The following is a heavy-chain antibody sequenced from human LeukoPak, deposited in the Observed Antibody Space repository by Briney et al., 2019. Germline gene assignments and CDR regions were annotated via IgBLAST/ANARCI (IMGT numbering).Heavy chain of an antibody. Sequence: SVKVSCKASGGTFSSYAISWVRQAPGQGLEWMGGIIPIFGTANYAQKFQGRVTITTDESTSTAYMELSSLRSEDTAVYYCVLRPYCSGGSCRPGYWGQGTLVTVSS. J-gene: IGHJ4*02. V-gene: IGHV1-69*05. CDR3: VLRPYCSGGSCRPGY. CDR2: IIPIFGTA. D-gene: IGHD2-15*01. CDR1: GGTFSSYA.